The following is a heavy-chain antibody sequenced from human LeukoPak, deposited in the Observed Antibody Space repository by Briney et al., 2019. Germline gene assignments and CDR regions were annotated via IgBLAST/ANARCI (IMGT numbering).Heavy chain of an antibody. Sequence: SLRLSCAASGFTFSSYGMHWARQAPGKRLEWVAVIWYEGSNKYYADSVKGRFTISRDNSKNTLYLQMNSLRAEDTAVYYCARQHTQNYYYGMDVWGQGTTVTVSS. J-gene: IGHJ6*02. CDR1: GFTFSSYG. D-gene: IGHD2-21*01. CDR3: ARQHTQNYYYGMDV. V-gene: IGHV3-33*01. CDR2: IWYEGSNK.